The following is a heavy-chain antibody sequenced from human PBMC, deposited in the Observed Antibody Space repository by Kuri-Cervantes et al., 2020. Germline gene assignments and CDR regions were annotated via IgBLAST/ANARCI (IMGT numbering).Heavy chain of an antibody. CDR3: ASDSYSSGWYVGFDY. V-gene: IGHV1-46*01. Sequence: ASVKVSCNASGYTFTSYYMHWVRQAPGQGLEWMGIINPSGGSTSYAQKFQGRVIMTRDTSTSTVYMELSSLRSEDTAVYYCASDSYSSGWYVGFDYWGQGTMVTVSS. CDR1: GYTFTSYY. D-gene: IGHD6-19*01. J-gene: IGHJ4*02. CDR2: INPSGGST.